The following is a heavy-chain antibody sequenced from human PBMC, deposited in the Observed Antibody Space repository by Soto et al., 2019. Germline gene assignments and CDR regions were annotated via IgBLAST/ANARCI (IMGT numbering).Heavy chain of an antibody. V-gene: IGHV3-21*01. D-gene: IGHD6-6*01. CDR3: SSSSSSVVWRRGNFDY. CDR2: ISSSSSYI. CDR1: GFTFSSYS. Sequence: PGGSLRLSCAASGFTFSSYSMNWVRQAPGKGLEWVSSISSSSSYIYYADSVKGRFTISRDNAKNSLYLQMNSLRAEDTAVYYCSSSSSSVVWRRGNFDYWGQGTLVTVPQ. J-gene: IGHJ4*02.